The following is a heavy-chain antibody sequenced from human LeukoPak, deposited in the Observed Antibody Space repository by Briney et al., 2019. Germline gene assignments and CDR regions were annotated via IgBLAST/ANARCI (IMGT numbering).Heavy chain of an antibody. CDR3: ARGQIGYRTLWFDP. CDR2: MNPNSGNT. Sequence: GASVKVSCKASGYTFTSYDINWVRQATGQGLEWMGWMNPNSGNTGYAQKFQGRVTMTRNTSISTAYMELSSLRSEDTAVYYCARGQIGYRTLWFDPWGQGTLVTVSS. D-gene: IGHD5-18*01. J-gene: IGHJ5*02. CDR1: GYTFTSYD. V-gene: IGHV1-8*01.